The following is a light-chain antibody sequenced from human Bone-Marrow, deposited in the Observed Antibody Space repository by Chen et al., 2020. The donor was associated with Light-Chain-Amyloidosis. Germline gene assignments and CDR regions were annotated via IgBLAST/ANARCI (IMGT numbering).Light chain of an antibody. CDR1: GLRTKY. CDR3: QSADSSGTYEVI. CDR2: RDT. V-gene: IGLV3-25*03. Sequence: YELTQPPSLSVSPGQTARITCSGDGLRTKYAYWYQQKPGQAPVRVIYRDTERPSGISERFSGSSSGTTATLTISGVQAEDEANYHCQSADSSGTYEVIFGGGTKLTVL. J-gene: IGLJ2*01.